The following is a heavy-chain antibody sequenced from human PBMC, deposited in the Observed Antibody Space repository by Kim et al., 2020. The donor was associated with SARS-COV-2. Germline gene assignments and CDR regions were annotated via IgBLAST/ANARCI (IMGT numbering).Heavy chain of an antibody. V-gene: IGHV3-23*01. D-gene: IGHD2-2*01. CDR2: ILYNSEAT. CDR3: VTAAQIVAPDRNW. CDR1: GFAFDTYA. J-gene: IGHJ4*02. Sequence: GGSLRLSCAASGFAFDTYAMSWVRQAPGKGLEWVSAILYNSEATYYADSVKGRFTISRDNSKKTMYLLMDSLRAEDAAVYYCVTAAQIVAPDRNWWGQGT.